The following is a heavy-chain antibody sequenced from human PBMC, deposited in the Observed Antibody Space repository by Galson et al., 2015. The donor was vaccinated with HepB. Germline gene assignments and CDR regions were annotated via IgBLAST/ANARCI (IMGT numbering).Heavy chain of an antibody. J-gene: IGHJ4*02. CDR3: ARDALLGLFDY. CDR1: GGSISSHY. V-gene: IGHV4-59*11. D-gene: IGHD3-16*01. Sequence: ETLSLTCTVSGGSISSHYWSWIRQPPGKGLEWIGYISYSGSTNYNPSLRSRVTIPINRSKNQFSLKLSSVTAADTAVYYCARDALLGLFDYWGQGTLVTVSS. CDR2: ISYSGST.